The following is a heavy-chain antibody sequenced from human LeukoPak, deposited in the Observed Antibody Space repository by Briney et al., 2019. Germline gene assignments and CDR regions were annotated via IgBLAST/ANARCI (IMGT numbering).Heavy chain of an antibody. CDR2: ISGSGGST. J-gene: IGHJ4*02. CDR1: GFTFSSYG. Sequence: QPGGSLRLSCAASGFTFSSYGMHWVRQAPGKGLEWVSGISGSGGSTYYADSVKGRFNITRDNSKNTLYLQMNSLRAEDTAVYYGAILYSSSWYVGYWGQGTLVTVSP. V-gene: IGHV3-23*01. D-gene: IGHD6-13*01. CDR3: AILYSSSWYVGY.